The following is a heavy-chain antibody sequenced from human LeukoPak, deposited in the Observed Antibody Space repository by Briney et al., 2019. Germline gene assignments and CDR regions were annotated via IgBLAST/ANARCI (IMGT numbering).Heavy chain of an antibody. V-gene: IGHV5-51*01. CDR2: IYPGDSDT. CDR3: ARQRAVTTYDDAFDI. D-gene: IGHD4-17*01. Sequence: GESLKISCKASGYSFSNYWIGWVRQMPGKGLEWMGIIYPGDSDTRYSPSFQGQVTISADKSISTAYLQWSSLKASDTAMYYCARQRAVTTYDDAFDIWGQGTMVTVSS. J-gene: IGHJ3*02. CDR1: GYSFSNYW.